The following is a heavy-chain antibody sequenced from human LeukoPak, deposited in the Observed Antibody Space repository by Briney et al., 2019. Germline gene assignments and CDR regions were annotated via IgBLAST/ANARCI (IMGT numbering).Heavy chain of an antibody. J-gene: IGHJ4*02. Sequence: PGGSLRLSCAASGFTFSSYAMHWVRQAPGTGLEWVAVISYDGSNKYYADSVKGRFTISRDNSKNTLYLQMNSLRAEDTAVYYCARTPDILIGYYREFDYWGQGTLVTVSS. CDR1: GFTFSSYA. D-gene: IGHD3-9*01. CDR2: ISYDGSNK. V-gene: IGHV3-30*04. CDR3: ARTPDILIGYYREFDY.